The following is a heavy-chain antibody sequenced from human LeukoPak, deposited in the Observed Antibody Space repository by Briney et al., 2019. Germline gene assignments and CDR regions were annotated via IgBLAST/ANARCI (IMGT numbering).Heavy chain of an antibody. CDR1: GFTFSNYG. CDR3: ARRAGAYTHPYDY. CDR2: ISYQGSNK. J-gene: IGHJ4*02. V-gene: IGHV3-30*03. D-gene: IGHD3-16*01. Sequence: GGSRRLSCAASGFTFSNYGMSWVRQAPGKGLEWVAVISYQGSNKYYADSVKGRFTISRDNSRNTLYLQMNSLRAEDTAVYYCARRAGAYTHPYDYWGQGTLVTVSS.